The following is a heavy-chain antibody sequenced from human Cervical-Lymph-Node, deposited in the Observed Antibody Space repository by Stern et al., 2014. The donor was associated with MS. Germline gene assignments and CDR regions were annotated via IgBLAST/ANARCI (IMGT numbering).Heavy chain of an antibody. CDR3: SSSILDV. Sequence: EVQLEESGGDLVKPGASLKLSCKTFGFTFSDKWMTWVRQAPGKGLEWLVRIRTNADGDTTDYAASVKVRFTFSRDDSILALYLHMRSLKVEDTAIYYLSSSILDVWGQGTLVTVSS. CDR2: IRTNADGDTT. D-gene: IGHD2-2*01. V-gene: IGHV3-15*01. CDR1: GFTFSDKW. J-gene: IGHJ4*02.